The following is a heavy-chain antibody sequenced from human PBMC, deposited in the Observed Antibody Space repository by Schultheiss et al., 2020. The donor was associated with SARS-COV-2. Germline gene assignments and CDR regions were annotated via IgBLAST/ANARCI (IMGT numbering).Heavy chain of an antibody. CDR2: IYSGGST. CDR3: ARVVAQGLVYYYYYMDV. D-gene: IGHD6-19*01. Sequence: GGSLRLSCATSGFTFNKHAMSWVRQAPGKGLEWVSVIYSGGSTYYADSVKGRFTISRHNSKNTLYLQMNSLRAEDTAVYYCARVVAQGLVYYYYYMDVWGKGTTVTVSS. V-gene: IGHV3-53*04. J-gene: IGHJ6*03. CDR1: GFTFNKHA.